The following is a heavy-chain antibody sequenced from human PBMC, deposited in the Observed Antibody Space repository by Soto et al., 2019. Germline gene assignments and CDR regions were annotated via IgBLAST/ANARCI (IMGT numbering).Heavy chain of an antibody. CDR1: GFTFSGYG. D-gene: IGHD3-22*01. J-gene: IGHJ4*02. CDR2: IWYDGSNK. V-gene: IGHV3-33*01. CDR3: ARFRYYDSSAYPDY. Sequence: QVQLVESGGGVVQPGRSLRLSCAASGFTFSGYGMQWVRQAPGKGLEWVAVIWYDGSNKYYADSVKGRFTISRDNSKNTLYLQMNSLRAEDTAVFYCARFRYYDSSAYPDYWGQGTLVTVYS.